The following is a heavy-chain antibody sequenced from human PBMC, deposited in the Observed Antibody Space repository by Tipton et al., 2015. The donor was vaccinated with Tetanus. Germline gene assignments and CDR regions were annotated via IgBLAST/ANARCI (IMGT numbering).Heavy chain of an antibody. CDR2: IVPLFGSA. D-gene: IGHD1-1*01. Sequence: QLVQSGAGVKKPGSSMRLSYKASGNTFSSSTLSWVRQAPGHGLEWMGMIVPLFGSAYYAQKFQDRVTITADKSASTAYLDLRSLKSDDTAVYYCATVGAGLRRREGPLDSWGQGTMVTVSS. CDR1: GNTFSSST. V-gene: IGHV1-69*06. CDR3: ATVGAGLRRREGPLDS. J-gene: IGHJ3*02.